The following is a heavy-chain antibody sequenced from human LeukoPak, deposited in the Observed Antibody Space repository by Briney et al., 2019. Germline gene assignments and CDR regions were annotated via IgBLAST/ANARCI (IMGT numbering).Heavy chain of an antibody. CDR3: ASMQVYCSSTSCYDIGMDV. Sequence: GRSLRLSCAASGFTFSSYAMHWVRQAPGKGLEWVAVISYDGSNKYYADSVKGRFTIPRDNSKNTLYLQMNSLRAEDTAVYYCASMQVYCSSTSCYDIGMDVWGKGTTVTVSS. CDR1: GFTFSSYA. V-gene: IGHV3-30-3*01. D-gene: IGHD2-2*01. CDR2: ISYDGSNK. J-gene: IGHJ6*04.